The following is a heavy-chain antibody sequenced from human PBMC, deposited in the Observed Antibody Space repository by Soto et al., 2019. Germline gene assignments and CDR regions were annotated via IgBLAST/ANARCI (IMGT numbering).Heavy chain of an antibody. V-gene: IGHV1-69*05. CDR3: ARGRAFYYYDSSGYLAPLDY. D-gene: IGHD3-22*01. Sequence: GASVKVSCKASGGTFSSYAISWVRQAPGQGLEWMGGIIPIFGTANYAQKFQGRVTMTTDTSTSTAYMELRSLRSDDTAVYYCARGRAFYYYDSSGYLAPLDYWGQGTLVTVSS. J-gene: IGHJ4*02. CDR1: GGTFSSYA. CDR2: IIPIFGTA.